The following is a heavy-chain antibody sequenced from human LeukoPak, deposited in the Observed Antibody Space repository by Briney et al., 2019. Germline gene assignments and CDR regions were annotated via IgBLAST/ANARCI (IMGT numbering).Heavy chain of an antibody. Sequence: SETLSLTCTVSGGSISSYYWSWIRQPAGKGLEWIGRIYTSGSTNYNPSLKSRVTMSVDTSKNQFSLKLSSVTAADTAVYYCARSITMVRGVIWVLGYMDVWGKGTAVTVSS. J-gene: IGHJ6*03. CDR3: ARSITMVRGVIWVLGYMDV. V-gene: IGHV4-4*07. CDR1: GGSISSYY. CDR2: IYTSGST. D-gene: IGHD3-10*01.